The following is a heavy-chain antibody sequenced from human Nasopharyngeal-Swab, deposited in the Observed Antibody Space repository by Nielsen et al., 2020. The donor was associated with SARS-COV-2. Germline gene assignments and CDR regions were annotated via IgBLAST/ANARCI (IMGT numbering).Heavy chain of an antibody. CDR3: ARALGIAAAGTSSLYGY. CDR1: GYTLTSYG. Sequence: ASVKVSCKASGYTLTSYGFSWVRQAPGQGLEWMGWISAYNGNTNYAQKLQGRVTMTTDTSTSTAYMELRSLRSDDTAVYYCARALGIAAAGTSSLYGYWGQGTLVTVSS. D-gene: IGHD6-13*01. V-gene: IGHV1-18*01. CDR2: ISAYNGNT. J-gene: IGHJ4*02.